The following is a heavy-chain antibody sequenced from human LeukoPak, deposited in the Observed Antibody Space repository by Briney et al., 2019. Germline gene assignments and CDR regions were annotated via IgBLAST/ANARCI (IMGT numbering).Heavy chain of an antibody. CDR1: GFTVSSNY. Sequence: GGSLRLSCAASGFTVSSNYMSWVRQAPGKGLEWVSVIYSGGSTYYADSVKGRFTISRHNSKNTLYLQMNSLRAEDTAVYCCASLAGDYGDYEAGYWGQGTLVTVSS. V-gene: IGHV3-53*04. CDR2: IYSGGST. D-gene: IGHD4-17*01. CDR3: ASLAGDYGDYEAGY. J-gene: IGHJ4*02.